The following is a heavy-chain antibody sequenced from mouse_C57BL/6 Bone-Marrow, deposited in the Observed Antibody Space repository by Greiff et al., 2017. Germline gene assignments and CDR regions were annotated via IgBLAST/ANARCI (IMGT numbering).Heavy chain of an antibody. D-gene: IGHD1-1*01. CDR1: GFTFSDYY. Sequence: EVKLVESGGGLVQPGGSLKLSCAASGFTFSDYYMYWVRQTPEKRLEWVAYISNGGGSTYYPDTVKGRFTISRDNAKNTLYLQMSRLKSEDTAMYYCARHSSTEVYFDYWGQGTTLTVSS. V-gene: IGHV5-12*01. CDR3: ARHSSTEVYFDY. J-gene: IGHJ2*01. CDR2: ISNGGGST.